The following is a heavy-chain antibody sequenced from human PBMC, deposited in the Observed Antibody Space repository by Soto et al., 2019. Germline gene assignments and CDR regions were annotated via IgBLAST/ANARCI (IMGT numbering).Heavy chain of an antibody. D-gene: IGHD6-19*01. V-gene: IGHV1-18*04. CDR2: ISAYNGNT. Sequence: QVQLVQSGAEVKKPGASVKVSCKASGYTFTSYGISWVRQAPGQGLEWMGWISAYNGNTNYAQKLQGRVTMTTDTSTSTAYIERRSLRSDDTAVYYCARDRIAVADTVIDTNDYYGMDGWGQGTTVTVSS. J-gene: IGHJ6*02. CDR1: GYTFTSYG. CDR3: ARDRIAVADTVIDTNDYYGMDG.